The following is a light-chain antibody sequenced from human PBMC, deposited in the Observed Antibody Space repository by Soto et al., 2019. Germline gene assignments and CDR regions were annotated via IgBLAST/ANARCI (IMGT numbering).Light chain of an antibody. Sequence: QSALTQPPSVSGSPGQSVTISCTGTSSDVGSYNRVSWYQQPPGTAPKLIIYEVTNRPSGVPVRFSGSKSANMASLTISGLQAEDEADYYCASYTSSRVWVFGGGTKVTV. CDR1: SSDVGSYNR. CDR2: EVT. V-gene: IGLV2-18*02. J-gene: IGLJ3*02. CDR3: ASYTSSRVWV.